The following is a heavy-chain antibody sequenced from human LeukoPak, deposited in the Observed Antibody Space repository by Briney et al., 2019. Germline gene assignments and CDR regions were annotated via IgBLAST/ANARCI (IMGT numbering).Heavy chain of an antibody. CDR1: GGTFSSYA. V-gene: IGHV1-69*05. CDR2: IVPIFGTA. Sequence: GASVKVSRKASGGTFSSYAISWVRQAPGQGLEWMGGIVPIFGTANYAQKFQGRVTITTDESTSTAYMELSSLRSEDTAVYYCARAPSSTGYYYMDVWGKGTTVTVSS. D-gene: IGHD2-2*01. CDR3: ARAPSSTGYYYMDV. J-gene: IGHJ6*03.